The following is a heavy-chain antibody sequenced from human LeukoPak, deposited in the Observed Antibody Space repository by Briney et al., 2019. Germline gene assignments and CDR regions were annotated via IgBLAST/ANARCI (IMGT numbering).Heavy chain of an antibody. V-gene: IGHV4-61*08. CDR3: ARGYSRSSYYFDS. Sequence: SGPALVKPTQTLTLTCTFSGFSLSTSGMCVSWIRQPPGKGLQWIGYIYYSGSTSYNPSLTSRVTISVDTSKNQFSLKLSSVTAADTAVYYCARGYSRSSYYFDSWGQGTLVTVSS. CDR1: GFSLSTSGMC. D-gene: IGHD6-6*01. CDR2: IYYSGST. J-gene: IGHJ4*02.